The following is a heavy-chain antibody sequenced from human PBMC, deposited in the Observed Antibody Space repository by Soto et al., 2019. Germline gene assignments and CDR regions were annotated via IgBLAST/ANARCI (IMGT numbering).Heavy chain of an antibody. Sequence: GGSLRLSCAASGFTFSSYGMHWVRQAPGKGLEWVAVISYDGSNKYYADSVKGRFTISRDNSKNTLYLQMNSLRAEDTAVYYCAKGSSYYYDSSGYYHYKQRDYGMDVWGQGTTVTVSS. CDR2: ISYDGSNK. CDR1: GFTFSSYG. J-gene: IGHJ6*02. CDR3: AKGSSYYYDSSGYYHYKQRDYGMDV. V-gene: IGHV3-30*18. D-gene: IGHD3-22*01.